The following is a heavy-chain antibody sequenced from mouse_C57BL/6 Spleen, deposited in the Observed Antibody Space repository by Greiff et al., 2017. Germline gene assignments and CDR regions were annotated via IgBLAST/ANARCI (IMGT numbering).Heavy chain of an antibody. CDR3: AMGYDGYYDAWFAY. CDR2: ISPNYGTT. V-gene: IGHV1-39*01. D-gene: IGHD2-3*01. J-gene: IGHJ3*01. CDR1: GYSFTDYN. Sequence: VQLQQSGPELVKPGASVKISCKASGYSFTDYNMNWVKQSNGKSLEWIGVISPNYGTTSYNQKFKGKATLTVDQSSSTAYMQLNSLTSEDSAVYYCAMGYDGYYDAWFAYWGQGTLVTVSA.